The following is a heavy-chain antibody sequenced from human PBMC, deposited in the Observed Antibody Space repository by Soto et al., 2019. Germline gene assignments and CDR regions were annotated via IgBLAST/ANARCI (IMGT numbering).Heavy chain of an antibody. CDR1: RGSISGGDYY. CDR2: IYYSGST. D-gene: IGHD6-13*01. V-gene: IGHV4-30-4*01. Sequence: QVQLQESGPGLVKPSQTLSLTCTVSRGSISGGDYYWSWIRQPPGKGLEWIGYIYYSGSTYYNPYLKSRVTISVDTSKNQFSLKLSSVTAADTAVYYCARVPGYSSPYYGMDVWGQGTTVTVSS. CDR3: ARVPGYSSPYYGMDV. J-gene: IGHJ6*02.